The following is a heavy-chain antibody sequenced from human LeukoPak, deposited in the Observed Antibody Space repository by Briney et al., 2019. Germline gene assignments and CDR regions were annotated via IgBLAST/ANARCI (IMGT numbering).Heavy chain of an antibody. CDR2: IRYDGSNK. CDR1: GFTFSSYG. D-gene: IGHD3-9*01. J-gene: IGHJ4*02. CDR3: ARGLTTYSELDY. V-gene: IGHV3-30*02. Sequence: HPGGSLRLSCAASGFTFSSYGMHWVRQAPGKGLEWVAFIRYDGSNKYYADSLKGRFTISRDNAKSSLYLQMNSLRAEDTAVYYCARGLTTYSELDYWGQGTLVTVSS.